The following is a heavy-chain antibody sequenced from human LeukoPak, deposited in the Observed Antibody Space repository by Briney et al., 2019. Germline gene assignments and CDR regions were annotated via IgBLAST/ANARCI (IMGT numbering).Heavy chain of an antibody. CDR2: INRDGSST. V-gene: IGHV3-74*01. CDR3: ARGGGYSYGSFDY. J-gene: IGHJ4*02. CDR1: GFTFSSYE. Sequence: PGGSLRLSCAVSGFTFSSYEMNWVRQAPGKGLVWVSRINRDGSSTSYADSVKGRFTISRDNAKNTLYLQMNSLRAEDTAVYYCARGGGYSYGSFDYWGQGTLVTVSS. D-gene: IGHD5-18*01.